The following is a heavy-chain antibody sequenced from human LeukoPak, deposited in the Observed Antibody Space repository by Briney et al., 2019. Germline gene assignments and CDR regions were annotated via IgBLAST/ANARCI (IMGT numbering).Heavy chain of an antibody. CDR2: ISYHGSNK. V-gene: IGHV3-30*18. Sequence: PGRSLRLSCAASGFTFSSYGMYWVRQAPGKGLEWVAVISYHGSNKYYADSVKGRFTISRDNSKNTLYLQMNSLRGEDTAVYYCAKGRDSWSNKIDNRGAGNLFTVSS. CDR3: AKGRDSWSNKIDN. D-gene: IGHD3-3*01. CDR1: GFTFSSYG. J-gene: IGHJ4*02.